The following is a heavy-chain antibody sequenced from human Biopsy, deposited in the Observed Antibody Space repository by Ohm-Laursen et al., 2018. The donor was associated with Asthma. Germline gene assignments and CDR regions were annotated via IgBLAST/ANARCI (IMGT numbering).Heavy chain of an antibody. CDR3: AGFCSGGNCPDH. J-gene: IGHJ4*02. D-gene: IGHD2-15*01. V-gene: IGHV4-59*01. Sequence: GTLSLTCTVSGVSIRSYYWTWIRQPPGKGLEWIGNIHCSGSTYSNPSLKSRVTTSVDTSKKQISLRLSSVIAADTAVYYCAGFCSGGNCPDHWGQGTLVTVSS. CDR2: IHCSGST. CDR1: GVSIRSYY.